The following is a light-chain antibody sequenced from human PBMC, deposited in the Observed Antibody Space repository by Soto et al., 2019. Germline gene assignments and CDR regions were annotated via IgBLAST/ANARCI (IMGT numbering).Light chain of an antibody. CDR3: QSYDTSLGGVV. CDR2: DET. V-gene: IGLV1-40*01. CDR1: SSSIGAGYD. J-gene: IGLJ2*01. Sequence: QSVLTQPPSVSGAPGETVTISCTGRSSSIGAGYDVNWYQHLPGTAPKLLIYDETKRPSGVPDRFSGSKSGSSASLAITGLQVDDEADYYCQSYDTSLGGVVFGGGTKLTVL.